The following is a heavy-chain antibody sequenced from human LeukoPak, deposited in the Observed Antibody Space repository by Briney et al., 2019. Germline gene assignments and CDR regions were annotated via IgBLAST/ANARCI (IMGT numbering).Heavy chain of an antibody. CDR3: SRESGAFSPFGY. J-gene: IGHJ4*02. CDR1: GGXISSTNC. CDR2: ISLSGVT. D-gene: IGHD1-26*01. Sequence: PSQTLSLTCAVSGGXISSTNCWSWVRQPPGQVLEWIGEISLSGVTNYNPSLKSRVTMSLDRSKHHLSLTLTSVTAADTAVYYCSRESGAFSPFGYWGQGTLVTVSS. V-gene: IGHV4-4*02.